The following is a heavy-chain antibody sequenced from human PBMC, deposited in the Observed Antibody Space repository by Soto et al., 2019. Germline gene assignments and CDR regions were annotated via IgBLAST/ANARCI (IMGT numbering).Heavy chain of an antibody. CDR1: GFTFSSFG. D-gene: IGHD4-17*01. J-gene: IGHJ4*02. Sequence: QVQLVESGGGVVQPGRSLRLSCAASGFTFSSFGMHWVRQAPGKGLEWVALISYDGSDKDYADSVKGRFTISRDKNTLYLQMSSLRVEDTAVYYCAKRFRYGDRFDHWGQGTLVTVSS. V-gene: IGHV3-30*18. CDR3: AKRFRYGDRFDH. CDR2: ISYDGSDK.